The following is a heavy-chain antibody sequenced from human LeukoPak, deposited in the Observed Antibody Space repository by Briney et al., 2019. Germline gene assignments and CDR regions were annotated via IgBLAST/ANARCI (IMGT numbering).Heavy chain of an antibody. CDR2: IDPNSGAT. D-gene: IGHD6-19*01. CDR3: ARTQGQQWLQSSDYYYGMDV. V-gene: IGHV1-2*02. Sequence: ASVKVSCKASGYTFVDYYLHWVRQAPGQGLEWMGWIDPNSGATKYAQELQGRVTMTRDTSISTVYMELSRLRSDDTAVSYCARTQGQQWLQSSDYYYGMDVWGQGTTVTVSS. J-gene: IGHJ6*02. CDR1: GYTFVDYY.